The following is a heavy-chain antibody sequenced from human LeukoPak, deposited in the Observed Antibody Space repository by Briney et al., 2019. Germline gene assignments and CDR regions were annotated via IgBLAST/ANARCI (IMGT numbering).Heavy chain of an antibody. V-gene: IGHV4-30-2*01. CDR2: IYHSGST. CDR1: GGSISSSSYY. D-gene: IGHD3-22*01. J-gene: IGHJ5*02. Sequence: SETLSLTCTVSGGSISSSSYYWGWIRQPPGKGLEWIGYIYHSGSTYYNPSLKSRVTISVDRSKNQFSLKLSSVTAADTAVYYCARRDSSGSINWFDPWGQGTLVTVSS. CDR3: ARRDSSGSINWFDP.